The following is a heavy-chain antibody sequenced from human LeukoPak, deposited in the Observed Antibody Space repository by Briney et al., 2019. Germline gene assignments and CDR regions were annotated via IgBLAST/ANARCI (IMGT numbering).Heavy chain of an antibody. CDR3: ARDSLYSSSWYGGYYFDY. J-gene: IGHJ4*02. CDR1: GFTFSSYS. V-gene: IGHV3-48*04. D-gene: IGHD6-13*01. Sequence: GGSLRLSCAASGFTFSSYSMNWVRQAPGQGLEWVSYITSSSSTIFYADSAKGRFTISRDNAKNSLYLQMNSLRAEDTAVYYCARDSLYSSSWYGGYYFDYWGQGTLVTVSS. CDR2: ITSSSSTI.